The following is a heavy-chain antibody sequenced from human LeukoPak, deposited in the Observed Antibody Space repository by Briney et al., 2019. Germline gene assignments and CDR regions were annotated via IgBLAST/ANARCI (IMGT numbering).Heavy chain of an antibody. CDR1: GFTVSSNY. V-gene: IGHV3-53*01. J-gene: IGHJ4*02. CDR2: IYSGGNT. D-gene: IGHD3-22*01. CDR3: ARDGDDSSGYFSPFDY. Sequence: QPGGSLRLSCAVSGFTVSSNYMSWVRQAPGKGLEWVSVIYSGGNTYYADSVKGRFTISRDNSKNTLYLQMNSLRAEDTAVYYCARDGDDSSGYFSPFDYWGQGTLVTVSS.